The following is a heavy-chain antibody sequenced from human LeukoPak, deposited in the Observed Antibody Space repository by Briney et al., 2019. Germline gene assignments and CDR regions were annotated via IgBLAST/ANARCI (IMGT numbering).Heavy chain of an antibody. CDR2: ISSSSSTI. J-gene: IGHJ3*02. CDR1: GFTFSSYA. Sequence: GGSLRLSCAASGFTFSSYAMSWVRQAPGKGLEWVSYISSSSSTIYYADSVKGRFTISRDNAKNSLYLQMNSLRAEDTAVYYCARVSRAGGENDAFDIWGQGTMVTVSS. CDR3: ARVSRAGGENDAFDI. V-gene: IGHV3-48*04. D-gene: IGHD1-14*01.